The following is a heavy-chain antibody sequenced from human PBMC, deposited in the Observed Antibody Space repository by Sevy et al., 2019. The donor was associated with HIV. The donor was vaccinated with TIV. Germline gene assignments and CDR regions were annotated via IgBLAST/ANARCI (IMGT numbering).Heavy chain of an antibody. CDR1: GFTFSGYA. D-gene: IGHD2-2*01. CDR3: AKTIDSGGGVVPAANYYYYGMDV. CDR2: INGKGRST. J-gene: IGHJ6*02. Sequence: GGSLRLSCAVSGFTFSGYAMNWVRQAPGKGLEWVLAINGKGRSTHYADSVEGRFTISRDNSKNTLYLQMNSLRAEDTAVYYCAKTIDSGGGVVPAANYYYYGMDVWGQGTTVTVSS. V-gene: IGHV3-23*01.